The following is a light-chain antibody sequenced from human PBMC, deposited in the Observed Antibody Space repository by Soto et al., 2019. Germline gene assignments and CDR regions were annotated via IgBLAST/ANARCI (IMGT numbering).Light chain of an antibody. CDR1: SSDVGGYNL. Sequence: QSALTQPASVSGSPEQSITISCTGTSSDVGGYNLVSWYQQHPGKAPKLMISEVSKRPSGISDRFSGSKSGSTASLTISGLQAEDEADYYCCSYAGTSTHTVFGGGTQLTVL. J-gene: IGLJ7*01. CDR3: CSYAGTSTHTV. V-gene: IGLV2-23*02. CDR2: EVS.